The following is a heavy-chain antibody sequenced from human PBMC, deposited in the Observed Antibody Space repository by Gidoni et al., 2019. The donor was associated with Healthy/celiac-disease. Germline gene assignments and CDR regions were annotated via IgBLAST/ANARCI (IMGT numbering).Heavy chain of an antibody. D-gene: IGHD1-26*01. Sequence: EVQLVESGGGLVKPGGSLRLSCAASGCTFSSYSMNWVRQAPGKGLEWVSSISSSSSYIYYADSVKGRFTISRDNAKNSLYLQMNSLRAEDTAVYYCAREDGSYLSFDYWGQGTLVTVSS. V-gene: IGHV3-21*01. J-gene: IGHJ4*02. CDR3: AREDGSYLSFDY. CDR1: GCTFSSYS. CDR2: ISSSSSYI.